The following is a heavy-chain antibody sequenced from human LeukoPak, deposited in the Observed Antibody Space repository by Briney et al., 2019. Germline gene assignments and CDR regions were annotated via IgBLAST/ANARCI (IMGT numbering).Heavy chain of an antibody. CDR2: ISSSSTI. CDR3: AREDSSSFDY. J-gene: IGHJ4*02. V-gene: IGHV3-48*02. D-gene: IGHD6-13*01. CDR1: GFTFSSYS. Sequence: GGSLRLSCAASGFTFSSYSMNWVRQAPGKGLEWVSYISSSSTIYYADSVKGRFTISRDNAKNSLYLQMNSLRDEDTAVYYCAREDSSSFDYWGQGTLVTVSS.